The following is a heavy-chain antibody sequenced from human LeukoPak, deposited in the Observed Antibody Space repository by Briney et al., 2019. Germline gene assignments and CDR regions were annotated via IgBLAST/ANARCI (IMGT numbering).Heavy chain of an antibody. Sequence: GGSLRLSCAASGFTVSSNYMSWVRQAPGKGLEWVSVIYSGGSTYYADSVKGRFTISRDNSKNTLYLQMNSLRAEDTAVYYCARDLIGLGDGDYWGQGTLVTVSS. D-gene: IGHD3-16*02. CDR3: ARDLIGLGDGDY. CDR2: IYSGGST. CDR1: GFTVSSNY. J-gene: IGHJ4*02. V-gene: IGHV3-53*01.